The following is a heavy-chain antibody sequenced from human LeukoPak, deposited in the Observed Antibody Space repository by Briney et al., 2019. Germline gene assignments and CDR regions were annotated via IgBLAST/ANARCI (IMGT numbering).Heavy chain of an antibody. Sequence: GGSLRLSCAASGFTFSSYWMSWVRQAPGKGLEWVANIKQDGSEKYYVDSVEGRFTISRDNAKNSLYLQMNSLRAEDTAVYYCARGGYSGYGYFDYWGQGTLVTVSS. D-gene: IGHD5-12*01. J-gene: IGHJ4*02. V-gene: IGHV3-7*01. CDR3: ARGGYSGYGYFDY. CDR2: IKQDGSEK. CDR1: GFTFSSYW.